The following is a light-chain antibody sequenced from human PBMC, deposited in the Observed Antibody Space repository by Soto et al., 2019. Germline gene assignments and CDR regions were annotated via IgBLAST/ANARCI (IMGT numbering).Light chain of an antibody. Sequence: QSALTQPPSASGSPGQSVTISCTGSSSDIGVYKYVSWFQHHPGKAPKLIIYEVTKRPSGVPDRFSGSKSGNTASLTVSGLQAEDEADYYCSSYAGNKNVFGGGTKVTVL. J-gene: IGLJ2*01. V-gene: IGLV2-8*01. CDR1: SSDIGVYKY. CDR3: SSYAGNKNV. CDR2: EVT.